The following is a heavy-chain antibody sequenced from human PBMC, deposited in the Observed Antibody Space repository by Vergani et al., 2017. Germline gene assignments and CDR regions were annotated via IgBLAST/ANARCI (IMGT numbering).Heavy chain of an antibody. CDR2: ISSSSSTI. D-gene: IGHD2-21*01. J-gene: IGHJ3*02. V-gene: IGHV3-48*02. CDR1: GFTFSSYS. CDR3: ARPAIVAGGAFDI. Sequence: EVQLVESGGGLVQPGGSLRLSCAASGFTFSSYSMNWVRQAPGKGLEWVSNISSSSSTIYYADSVKGRFTISRDNAKNSLYLQMNSLREEDTAVYYCARPAIVAGGAFDIWGQGTMVTVSS.